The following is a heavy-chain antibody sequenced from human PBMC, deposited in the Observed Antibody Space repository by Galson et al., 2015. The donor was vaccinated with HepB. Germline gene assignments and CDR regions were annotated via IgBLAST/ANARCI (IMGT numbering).Heavy chain of an antibody. V-gene: IGHV1-24*01. Sequence: SVKVSCKVSGYTLTELSMHWVRQTPGKGLEWMGSFDPEDGETIYAQKFQGRVTMTEDTSTDTAYMELSSLRSEDTAVYYCATSRGQFRLGSFDYWGQGALVTVSS. D-gene: IGHD6-19*01. J-gene: IGHJ4*02. CDR2: FDPEDGET. CDR1: GYTLTELS. CDR3: ATSRGQFRLGSFDY.